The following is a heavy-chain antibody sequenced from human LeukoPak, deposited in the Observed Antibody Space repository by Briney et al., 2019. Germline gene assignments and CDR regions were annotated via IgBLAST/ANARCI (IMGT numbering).Heavy chain of an antibody. CDR3: AKGYVSSVVVPAAYFDY. CDR1: GFTFSSYW. Sequence: GSLRLSCAASGFTFSSYWMHWVRQAPGKGLVWVSRINSDGSSTSYADSVKGRFTISRDNAKNTLYLQMNSLRAEDTAVYYCAKGYVSSVVVPAAYFDYWGQGTLVTVSS. J-gene: IGHJ4*02. CDR2: INSDGSST. D-gene: IGHD2-2*01. V-gene: IGHV3-74*01.